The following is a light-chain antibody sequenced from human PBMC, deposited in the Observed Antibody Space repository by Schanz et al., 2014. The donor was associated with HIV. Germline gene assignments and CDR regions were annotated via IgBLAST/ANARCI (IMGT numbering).Light chain of an antibody. J-gene: IGKJ3*01. Sequence: DIQMTQSPSSLSASVGDRVTITCRASQSISNYLNWYQQKPGNAPKLLIYAASSLQSGVPSRFSGSGSGTDFTLTISSLQPEDFATYYCQQTYSTPRVTFAPGTKVDIK. V-gene: IGKV1-39*01. CDR1: QSISNY. CDR3: QQTYSTPRVT. CDR2: AAS.